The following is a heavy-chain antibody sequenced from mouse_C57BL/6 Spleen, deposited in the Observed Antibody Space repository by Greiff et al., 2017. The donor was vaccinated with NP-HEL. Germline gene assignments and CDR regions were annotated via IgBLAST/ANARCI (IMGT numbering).Heavy chain of an antibody. CDR2: IYPGSGST. CDR1: GYTFTSYW. J-gene: IGHJ4*01. Sequence: QVQLQQPGAELVKPGASVKMSCKASGYTFTSYWITWVKQRPGQGLEWIGDIYPGSGSTNYNEKFKSKATLTVDTSSSTAYMQLSSLTSEDSAVYYCARREGAYDYGLVDYWGQGTSVTVSS. V-gene: IGHV1-55*01. D-gene: IGHD2-4*01. CDR3: ARREGAYDYGLVDY.